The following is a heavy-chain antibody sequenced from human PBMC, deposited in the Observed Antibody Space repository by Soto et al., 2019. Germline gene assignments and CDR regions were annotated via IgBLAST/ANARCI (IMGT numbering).Heavy chain of an antibody. Sequence: GVSLRLSCAASGCTFSDYDMSWIPQAPGKGLEWVSYISSRSSTIFYADSVKGRFTISRDNVKNSLYLQMNSLRAEDTAVYYCASGTNGAFFVYWGQGTLVTVSS. J-gene: IGHJ4*02. CDR3: ASGTNGAFFVY. V-gene: IGHV3-11*01. CDR1: GCTFSDYD. CDR2: ISSRSSTI. D-gene: IGHD2-8*01.